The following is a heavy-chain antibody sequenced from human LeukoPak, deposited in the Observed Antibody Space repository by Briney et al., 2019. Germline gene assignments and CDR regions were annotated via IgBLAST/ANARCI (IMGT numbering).Heavy chain of an antibody. CDR1: GFTFSRYW. J-gene: IGHJ4*02. CDR3: ATSDSGYDYYFYY. D-gene: IGHD5-12*01. Sequence: GGSLRLSCVVSGFTFSRYWMSWVRQAPGKGLEWVANINQDGSEQYYVDSVKGRFTLSRDNAKNSLYLQTNSLRTEDTAVYYCATSDSGYDYYFYYWGQGTLVTVSS. CDR2: INQDGSEQ. V-gene: IGHV3-7*03.